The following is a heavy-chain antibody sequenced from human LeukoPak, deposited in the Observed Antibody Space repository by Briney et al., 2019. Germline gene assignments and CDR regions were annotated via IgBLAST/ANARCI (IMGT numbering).Heavy chain of an antibody. V-gene: IGHV3-23*01. D-gene: IGHD5-18*01. J-gene: IGHJ4*02. CDR2: ISGSGGST. CDR3: AKDVHTAMVKYYFDY. Sequence: GGSLRLSCAASGFTFSSYAMSWVRQGPGKGLEWVSAISGSGGSTYYADSVKGRFTISRDNSKNTLYLQMNSLRAEDTAVYYCAKDVHTAMVKYYFDYWGQGTLVTVSS. CDR1: GFTFSSYA.